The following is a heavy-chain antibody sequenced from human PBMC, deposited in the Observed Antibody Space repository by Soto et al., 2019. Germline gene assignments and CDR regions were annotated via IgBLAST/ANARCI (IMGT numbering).Heavy chain of an antibody. V-gene: IGHV3-74*01. J-gene: IGHJ6*04. D-gene: IGHD1-26*01. CDR3: ARAYGSHYDGVYYLRMDV. CDR2: TNSDGSST. CDR1: GFTFSSYW. Sequence: GGTLRLSCAASGFTFSSYWMHWVRQAPGKGLVWVSRTNSDGSSTSYADSVKGRFTISRDNAKNTLHLQMNSLRADDTDVYYCARAYGSHYDGVYYLRMDVWGEGTTVTVAS.